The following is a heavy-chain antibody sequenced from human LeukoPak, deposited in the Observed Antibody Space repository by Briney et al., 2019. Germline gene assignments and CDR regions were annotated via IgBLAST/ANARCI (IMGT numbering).Heavy chain of an antibody. CDR1: GFTFSSYA. D-gene: IGHD3-9*01. Sequence: GGSLRPSCAASGFTFSSYAMSWVRQAPGKGLEWVSGISGSGGSTYYAASVKGRFTISRDNSKNTVSLQMNSLRAEDTAVYYCAKLVPTGYYYYDYWGQGTLVTVSS. J-gene: IGHJ4*02. V-gene: IGHV3-23*01. CDR3: AKLVPTGYYYYDY. CDR2: ISGSGGST.